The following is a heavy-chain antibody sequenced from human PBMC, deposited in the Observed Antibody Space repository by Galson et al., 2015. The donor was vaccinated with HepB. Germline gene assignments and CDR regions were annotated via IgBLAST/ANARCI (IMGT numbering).Heavy chain of an antibody. D-gene: IGHD1-7*01. J-gene: IGHJ6*02. Sequence: SVKVSCKASGYTFTGYYMHWVRQTPGQGLEWMGWINPNSGGTNYAQKFQGRVTMTRDTSISTAYMELSRLSSDDTAVYYCAREAITGTANYYYYGMDVWGQGTTVTVSS. CDR1: GYTFTGYY. CDR3: AREAITGTANYYYYGMDV. CDR2: INPNSGGT. V-gene: IGHV1-2*02.